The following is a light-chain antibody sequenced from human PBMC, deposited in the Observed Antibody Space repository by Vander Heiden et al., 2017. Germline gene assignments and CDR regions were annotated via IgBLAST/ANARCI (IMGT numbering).Light chain of an antibody. CDR1: QSVSTY. V-gene: IGKV3-11*01. CDR3: QQRINWPLT. CDR2: DTS. Sequence: ELVLTQPPATLSLSPGERATLSCRASQSVSTYLVWYQQKPGQAPRVLIYDTSNRATGIPARFSGSGSGTDFTLTISSLEPEDFAVYYCQQRINWPLTFGGGTKVEIK. J-gene: IGKJ4*01.